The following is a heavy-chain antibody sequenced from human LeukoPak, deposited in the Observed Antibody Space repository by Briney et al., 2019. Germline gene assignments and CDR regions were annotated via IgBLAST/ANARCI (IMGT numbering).Heavy chain of an antibody. CDR3: AKDRIAAAGIMYYFDY. Sequence: GGSLRLSCAAAGFTFSSYAMHWVRQAPGKGLEWVAFIRYDGSNKYYADSVKGRFTISRDNSKNTLYLQMNSLRAEDTAVYYCAKDRIAAAGIMYYFDYWGQGTLVTVSS. CDR1: GFTFSSYA. V-gene: IGHV3-30*02. D-gene: IGHD6-13*01. J-gene: IGHJ4*02. CDR2: IRYDGSNK.